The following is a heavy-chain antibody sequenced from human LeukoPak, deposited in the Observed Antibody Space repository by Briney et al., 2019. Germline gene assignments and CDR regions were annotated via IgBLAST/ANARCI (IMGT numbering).Heavy chain of an antibody. Sequence: GASVKVSCKASGYTFTGYYMHWVRQAPGRGLEWMGWINPNSGGTNYVQKFQGRVTMTRDTSISTAYMELSRLRSDDTAVYYCARVRSDDSSGYPYYFDYWGQGTLVTVSS. CDR2: INPNSGGT. D-gene: IGHD3-22*01. CDR3: ARVRSDDSSGYPYYFDY. CDR1: GYTFTGYY. J-gene: IGHJ4*02. V-gene: IGHV1-2*02.